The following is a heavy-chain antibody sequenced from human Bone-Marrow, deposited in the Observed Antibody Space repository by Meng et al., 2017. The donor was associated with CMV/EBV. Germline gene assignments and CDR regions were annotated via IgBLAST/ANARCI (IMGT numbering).Heavy chain of an antibody. CDR1: GFTFSSYW. CDR3: AELTIFGVATDNRENAFDI. J-gene: IGHJ3*02. V-gene: IGHV3-74*01. CDR2: INSDGSST. D-gene: IGHD3-3*01. Sequence: GGSLRLSCVASGFTFSSYWMHWVRQAPGKGLVWVSRINSDGSSTSYADSVKGRFTISRDNAKNTLYLQMNSLRAEDTAVYYCAELTIFGVATDNRENAFDIWGQGTMVTVSS.